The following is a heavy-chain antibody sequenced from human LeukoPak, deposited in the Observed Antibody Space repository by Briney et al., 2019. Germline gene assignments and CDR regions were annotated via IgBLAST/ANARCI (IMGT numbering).Heavy chain of an antibody. CDR2: INPNSGGT. Sequence: ASVKVSCKASGYTFTGYYMHWVRQAPGQGPEWMGWINPNSGGTNYAQKFQGRVTMTRDTSISTAYMELSRLRSDDTAVYYCARDRYNWNDVRGDAFDIWGQGTMVTVSS. V-gene: IGHV1-2*02. CDR3: ARDRYNWNDVRGDAFDI. J-gene: IGHJ3*02. CDR1: GYTFTGYY. D-gene: IGHD1-1*01.